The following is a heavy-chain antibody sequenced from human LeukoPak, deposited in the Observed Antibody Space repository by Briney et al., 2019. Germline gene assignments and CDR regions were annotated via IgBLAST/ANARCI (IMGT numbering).Heavy chain of an antibody. V-gene: IGHV3-7*01. D-gene: IGHD4-17*01. CDR1: GFTFSSNW. CDR3: ARDGTVRDDAFDI. J-gene: IGHJ3*02. Sequence: PGGSLRLSCAASGFTFSSNWMSWVRQAPGKGLEWVANIKQDGSEKYYVDSVKGRFTISRDNAKNSLYLQMNSLRAEDTAVYYCARDGTVRDDAFDIWGQGTMVTVSS. CDR2: IKQDGSEK.